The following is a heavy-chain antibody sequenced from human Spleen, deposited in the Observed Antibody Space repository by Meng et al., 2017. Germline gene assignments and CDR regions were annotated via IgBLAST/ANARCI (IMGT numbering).Heavy chain of an antibody. CDR2: VYSSGST. CDR3: ARGLIAARYYYYGMDV. J-gene: IGHJ6*02. Sequence: GSLRLSCTVSGGSISSSNYYWGWIRQPPGKGLEWIGSVYSSGSTFYNPSLKSRVTISVDTSKNQFSLKLSSVTAADTAVYYCARGLIAARYYYYGMDVWGQGTTVTVSS. V-gene: IGHV4-39*07. CDR1: GGSISSSNYY. D-gene: IGHD6-6*01.